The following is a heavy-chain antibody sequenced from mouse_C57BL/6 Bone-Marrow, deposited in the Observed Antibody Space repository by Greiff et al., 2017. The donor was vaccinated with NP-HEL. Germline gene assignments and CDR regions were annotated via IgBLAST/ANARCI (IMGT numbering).Heavy chain of an antibody. CDR1: EYEFPSHD. CDR2: INSDGGST. D-gene: IGHD4-1*02. V-gene: IGHV5-2*01. CDR3: ARHGSTGGGTWFAY. Sequence: EVQVVESGGGLVQPGESLKLSCESNEYEFPSHDMSWVRKTPEKRLELVAAINSDGGSTYYPDTMERRFIISRDNTKKTLYLQMSRLRSEDTALYYWARHGSTGGGTWFAYWGQGTLVTVSA. J-gene: IGHJ3*01.